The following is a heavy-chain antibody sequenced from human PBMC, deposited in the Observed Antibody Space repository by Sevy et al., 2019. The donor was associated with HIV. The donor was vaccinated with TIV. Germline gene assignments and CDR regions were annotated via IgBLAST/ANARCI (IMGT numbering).Heavy chain of an antibody. J-gene: IGHJ4*02. CDR2: LKNKASGGTV. CDR1: GFTFGDYT. Sequence: GGSLRLSCTASGFTFGDYTMNWVRQAPGKGLEWVAFLKNKASGGTVDHAASVKGRFTISRDDSKSIVFLQMNDLTTEDTAVYYCTRWKGLQSIFDFWGQGVLVTVSS. D-gene: IGHD2-21*01. V-gene: IGHV3-49*04. CDR3: TRWKGLQSIFDF.